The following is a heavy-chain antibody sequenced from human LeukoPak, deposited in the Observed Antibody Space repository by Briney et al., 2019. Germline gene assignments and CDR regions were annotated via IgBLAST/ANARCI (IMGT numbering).Heavy chain of an antibody. CDR2: IYYSGST. V-gene: IGHV4-39*07. J-gene: IGHJ3*02. CDR1: GGSISSSSYY. D-gene: IGHD3-9*01. Sequence: SETLSLTCTVSGGSISSSSYYRGWIRQPPGKGLEWIGSIYYSGSTYYNPSLKSRVTISVDTSKNQFSLKLSSVTAADTAVYYCARGPDYDILTGAFDIWGQGTMVTVSS. CDR3: ARGPDYDILTGAFDI.